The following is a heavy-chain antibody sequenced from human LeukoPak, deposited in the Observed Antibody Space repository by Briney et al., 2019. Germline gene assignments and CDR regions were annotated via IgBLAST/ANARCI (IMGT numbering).Heavy chain of an antibody. CDR2: IYYNRGT. CDR1: SDSISNSAYH. D-gene: IGHD7-27*01. CDR3: ARLAPSGAFDI. V-gene: IGHV4-39*01. J-gene: IGHJ3*02. Sequence: SETLSLTCTVSSDSISNSAYHWGWIRQPPGRGLEWIGTIYYNRGTYYNPSLKSRVTISVDTSKNQFSLKLSSVTAADTAVYYCARLAPSGAFDIWGQGTMVTVSS.